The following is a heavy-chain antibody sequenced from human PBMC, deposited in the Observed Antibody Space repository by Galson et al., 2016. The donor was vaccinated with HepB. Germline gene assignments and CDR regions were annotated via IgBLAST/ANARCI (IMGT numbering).Heavy chain of an antibody. V-gene: IGHV1-18*04. Sequence: SVKVSCKASGYRFTSNGISWVRQAPGQGLEWMGWISASKGNTNYAQRFQGRITLTTDKSTTTAYMELRNLRSDDTAVYYCARARDHGLGNWGQGTMVIVSS. CDR1: GYRFTSNG. D-gene: IGHD2-8*01. J-gene: IGHJ3*01. CDR3: ARARDHGLGN. CDR2: ISASKGNT.